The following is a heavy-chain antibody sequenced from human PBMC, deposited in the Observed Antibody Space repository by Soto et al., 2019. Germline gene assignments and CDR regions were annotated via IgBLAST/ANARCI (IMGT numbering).Heavy chain of an antibody. CDR3: ARDRLRYNWNDFPYYYYGMDV. V-gene: IGHV3-30-3*01. J-gene: IGHJ6*02. D-gene: IGHD1-1*01. Sequence: QVQLVESGGGVVQPGRSLRLSCAASGFTFSSYAMHWVRQAPGKGLEWVAVISYDGSNKYYADSVKGRFTISRDNSKNTLYLQMNSLRPEDTAVYYCARDRLRYNWNDFPYYYYGMDVWGQGPTVTVSS. CDR2: ISYDGSNK. CDR1: GFTFSSYA.